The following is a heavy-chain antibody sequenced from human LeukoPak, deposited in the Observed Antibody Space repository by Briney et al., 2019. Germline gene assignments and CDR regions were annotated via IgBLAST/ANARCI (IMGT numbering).Heavy chain of an antibody. J-gene: IGHJ4*02. D-gene: IGHD3-22*01. CDR3: ASRPYYSSGYYYGY. Sequence: GGSLRLSCAASGFTFSSYAMSWVRQAPGKGLEWVSAISGSGGSTYYADSVKGRFTIPRDNPKNTLYLQMNSLRAEDTAVYYCASRPYYSSGYYYGYWGQGTLVTVSS. V-gene: IGHV3-23*01. CDR1: GFTFSSYA. CDR2: ISGSGGST.